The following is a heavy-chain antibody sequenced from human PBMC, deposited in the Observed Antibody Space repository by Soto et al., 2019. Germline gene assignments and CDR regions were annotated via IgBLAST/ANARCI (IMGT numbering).Heavy chain of an antibody. CDR1: GFSLSTSGVG. CDR2: IYWDDDK. D-gene: IGHD3-3*01. CDR3: AHRLGFLNAFDI. J-gene: IGHJ3*02. Sequence: QITLKESGPTLVKPTQTLTLTCTFSGFSLSTSGVGVGWIRQPPGKALEWLALIYWDDDKRYSPSLKSRLTIPKDTSKNQVVLTMTNMDPVDTATYYCAHRLGFLNAFDIWGQGTMVAVSS. V-gene: IGHV2-5*02.